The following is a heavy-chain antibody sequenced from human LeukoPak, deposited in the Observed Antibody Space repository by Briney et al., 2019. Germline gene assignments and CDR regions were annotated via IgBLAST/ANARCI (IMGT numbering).Heavy chain of an antibody. V-gene: IGHV3-7*01. J-gene: IGHJ4*02. Sequence: GGSLRLSCAASGFTFSNYWMTWVRQAPGKGLEWVAHIKEDGSEKYYVDSVKGRFTISRDNAKNSLYLQMNSLRAEDTAVYYCASSSCSGQLMGYCPPADYWGQGTLVTVSS. CDR2: IKEDGSEK. CDR1: GFTFSNYW. D-gene: IGHD2-15*01. CDR3: ASSSCSGQLMGYCPPADY.